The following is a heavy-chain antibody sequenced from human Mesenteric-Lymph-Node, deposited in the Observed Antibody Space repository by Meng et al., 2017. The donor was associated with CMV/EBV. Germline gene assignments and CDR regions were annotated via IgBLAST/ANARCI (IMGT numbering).Heavy chain of an antibody. D-gene: IGHD3-10*01. CDR3: ARQWLGELAFDS. CDR1: GFSLSTSGVS. Sequence: FSGFSLSTSGVSVGWIRQPPGKALEWLALIYWDDDKRYSPSLKGRLTITKDTSKNQVVLTMTNMDPVDTASYYCARQWLGELAFDSWGQGALVTVSS. J-gene: IGHJ4*02. V-gene: IGHV2-5*02. CDR2: IYWDDDK.